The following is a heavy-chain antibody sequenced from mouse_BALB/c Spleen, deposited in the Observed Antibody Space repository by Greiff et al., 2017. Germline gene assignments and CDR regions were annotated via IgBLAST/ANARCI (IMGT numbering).Heavy chain of an antibody. Sequence: EVQLVESGPGLVKPSQSLSLTCTVTGYSITSDYAWNWIRQFPGNKLEWMGYISYSGSTSYNPSLKSRISITRDTSKNQFFLQLNSVTTEDTATYYCARDIDGYYPYYYAMDSGGQGTSVTVSS. CDR2: ISYSGST. CDR1: GYSITSDYA. D-gene: IGHD2-3*01. V-gene: IGHV3-2*02. J-gene: IGHJ4*01. CDR3: ARDIDGYYPYYYAMDS.